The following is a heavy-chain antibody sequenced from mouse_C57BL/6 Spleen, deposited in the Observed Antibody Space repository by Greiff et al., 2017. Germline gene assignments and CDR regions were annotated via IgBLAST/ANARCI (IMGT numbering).Heavy chain of an antibody. V-gene: IGHV5-4*01. CDR3: AREALYDGYSWFAY. D-gene: IGHD2-3*01. CDR1: GFTFSSYA. Sequence: EVKVVESGGGLVKPGGSLKLSCAASGFTFSSYAMSWVRQTPEKRLEWVATIRDGGSYTDYPDNVKGRFTISRDNAKNNLYLQMSHLNSEDTAMYYCAREALYDGYSWFAYWGQGTLVTVSA. CDR2: IRDGGSYT. J-gene: IGHJ3*01.